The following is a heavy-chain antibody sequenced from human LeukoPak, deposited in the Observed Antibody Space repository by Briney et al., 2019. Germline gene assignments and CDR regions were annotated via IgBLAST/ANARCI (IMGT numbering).Heavy chain of an antibody. V-gene: IGHV4-61*02. D-gene: IGHD3-22*01. Sequence: PSETLSLTCTVSGGSLSSGSYYWSWVRQPAGKGLEWIGRIYTSGSTNYNPSLKSRVTISGDTSKNQFSLKLSSVTAADTAVYFCARGYYDSSGYGDVWYFDYWGQGTLVTVSS. CDR1: GGSLSSGSYY. J-gene: IGHJ4*02. CDR2: IYTSGST. CDR3: ARGYYDSSGYGDVWYFDY.